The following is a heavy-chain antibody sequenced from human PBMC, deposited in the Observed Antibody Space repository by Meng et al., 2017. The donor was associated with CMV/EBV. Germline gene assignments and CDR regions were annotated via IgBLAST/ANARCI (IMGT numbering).Heavy chain of an antibody. Sequence: GGSLRLSCAASGFTVSSNYMSWVRQAPGKGLEWVSVIYSGGSTYYADSVKGRFNISRDNSKNTLYLQMNSLRAEDTAVYYCAREGDPGDLPSSYYYGMDVWGQGTTVTVSS. D-gene: IGHD7-27*01. V-gene: IGHV3-53*01. CDR1: GFTVSSNY. CDR3: AREGDPGDLPSSYYYGMDV. J-gene: IGHJ6*02. CDR2: IYSGGST.